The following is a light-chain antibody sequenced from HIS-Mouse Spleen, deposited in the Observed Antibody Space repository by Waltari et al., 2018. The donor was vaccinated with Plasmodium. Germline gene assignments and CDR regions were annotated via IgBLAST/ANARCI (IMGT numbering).Light chain of an antibody. Sequence: QSALTQPPSASGSPGQSVTIYCTGTSSDVGGYNSVSWYQQHPGKAPKLMIYEVSKRPSGVPDRFSGSKSGNTASLTVSGLQAEDEADYYCSSYAGSNNLVFGGGTKLTVL. CDR1: SSDVGGYNS. J-gene: IGLJ2*01. V-gene: IGLV2-8*01. CDR2: EVS. CDR3: SSYAGSNNLV.